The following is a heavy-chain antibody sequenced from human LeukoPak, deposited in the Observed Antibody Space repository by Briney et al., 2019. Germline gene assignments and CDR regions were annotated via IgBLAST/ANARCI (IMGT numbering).Heavy chain of an antibody. CDR3: ARDGPALVVVAATIDY. J-gene: IGHJ4*02. Sequence: GGSLRLSCAASGFTFSSYAMHWVRQAPGKGLEWVAVISYDGSNKYYADSVKGRFTISRDNSKNTLYLQMDSLRAEDTAVYYCARDGPALVVVAATIDYWGQGTLVTVSS. D-gene: IGHD2-15*01. CDR1: GFTFSSYA. CDR2: ISYDGSNK. V-gene: IGHV3-30-3*01.